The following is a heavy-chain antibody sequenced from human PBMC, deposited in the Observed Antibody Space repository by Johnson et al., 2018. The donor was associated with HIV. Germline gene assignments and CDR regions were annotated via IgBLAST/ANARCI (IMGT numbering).Heavy chain of an antibody. CDR1: GFTFSSYD. J-gene: IGHJ3*02. CDR2: IGAAGDT. CDR3: ARGLAYCGGDCSPDAFDI. V-gene: IGHV3-13*01. Sequence: MLLVESGGGVVQPGGSLRLSCAASGFTFSSYDMHWVRQATGKGLEWVSAIGAAGDTYYPGSVKGRFTISRENAKNSLYLQMNSLRAGDTAVYYCARGLAYCGGDCSPDAFDIWGQGTMVTVSS. D-gene: IGHD2-21*02.